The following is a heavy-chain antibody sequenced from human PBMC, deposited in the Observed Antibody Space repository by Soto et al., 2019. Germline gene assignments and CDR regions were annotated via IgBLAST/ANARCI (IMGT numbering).Heavy chain of an antibody. D-gene: IGHD3-3*01. J-gene: IGHJ6*02. Sequence: GGSLRLSCAASGFTFSDYYMSWIRQAPGKGLEWVSYISTAGDTYYPGSVKGRFTISRENAKNSLYLQMNSLRAGDTAVYYCARAPVYYDFWSGYSLGMDVWGQGTTVTVSS. CDR1: GFTFSDYY. CDR2: ISTAGDT. CDR3: ARAPVYYDFWSGYSLGMDV. V-gene: IGHV3-13*01.